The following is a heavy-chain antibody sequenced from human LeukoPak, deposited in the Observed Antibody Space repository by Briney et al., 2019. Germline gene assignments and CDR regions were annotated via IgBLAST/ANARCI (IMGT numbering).Heavy chain of an antibody. CDR3: ARDPTQWYRALDI. V-gene: IGHV3-33*01. D-gene: IGHD2-2*01. CDR2: IWYDGTNK. Sequence: PGGSLRLSCAASGFSVSSYGMNWVRQAPGKGLEWVAVIWYDGTNKYYADSVKGRFTISRDNSKNTQYLQMNSLRAEDTAVYYCARDPTQWYRALDIWGQGTMVTVSS. CDR1: GFSVSSYG. J-gene: IGHJ3*02.